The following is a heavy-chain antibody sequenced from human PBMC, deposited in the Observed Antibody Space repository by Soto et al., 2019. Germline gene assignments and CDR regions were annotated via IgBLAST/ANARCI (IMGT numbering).Heavy chain of an antibody. CDR3: AKVGIAVAGTGWFDP. V-gene: IGHV3-23*01. Sequence: EVQLLESGGGLVQPGGSVRLSCAASGFTFNSYAMSWVRQAPGKGLEWVSAISGSGGSTYYADSVKGRFTISRDNSKNTLYLQMNSLRAEDTAVYYCAKVGIAVAGTGWFDPWGQGTLVTVSS. D-gene: IGHD6-19*01. J-gene: IGHJ5*02. CDR1: GFTFNSYA. CDR2: ISGSGGST.